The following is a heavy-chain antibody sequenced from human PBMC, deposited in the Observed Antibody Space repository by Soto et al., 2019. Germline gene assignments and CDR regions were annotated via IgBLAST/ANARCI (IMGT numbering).Heavy chain of an antibody. D-gene: IGHD3-22*01. V-gene: IGHV3-30*18. J-gene: IGHJ4*02. Sequence: QVQLVESGGGVVQPGTSLKLSCAASGFTFDDFGFHWVRQAPGKGLEWVATLSYDGSHEYYADSVKGRFTISRDNSKITLYLQMNSLKTEDTAMYYCAKEMFPRTVLDRSSPWGDYWGQGTLVTVSS. CDR2: LSYDGSHE. CDR1: GFTFDDFG. CDR3: AKEMFPRTVLDRSSPWGDY.